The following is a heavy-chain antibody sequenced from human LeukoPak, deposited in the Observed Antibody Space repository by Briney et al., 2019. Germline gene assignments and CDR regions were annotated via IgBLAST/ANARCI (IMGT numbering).Heavy chain of an antibody. CDR2: ISAYYGTT. Sequence: SGNSFISFAISWVRQAPGQGLEWVGWISAYYGTTNYAQKLGQSHHDHRHIHEHSLELRSPRSDDTAVYYCARERDGFHDAFDIWGQGTMVTVSS. V-gene: IGHV1-18*01. CDR3: ARERDGFHDAFDI. D-gene: IGHD3-10*01. J-gene: IGHJ3*02. CDR1: GNSFISFA.